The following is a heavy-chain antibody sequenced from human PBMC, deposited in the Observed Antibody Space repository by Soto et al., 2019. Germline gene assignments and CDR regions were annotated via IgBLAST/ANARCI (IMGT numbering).Heavy chain of an antibody. CDR2: IWYDGSNK. Sequence: GGSLRLSCAASGFTFSSYGMHWVRQAPGKGLEWVAVIWYDGSNKYYADSVKGRFTISRDNSKNTLYLQMNSLRAEDTAVYYCARNFEVFSLHPNWFDPWGQGTLVTVSS. CDR1: GFTFSSYG. J-gene: IGHJ5*02. V-gene: IGHV3-33*01. CDR3: ARNFEVFSLHPNWFDP. D-gene: IGHD1-20*01.